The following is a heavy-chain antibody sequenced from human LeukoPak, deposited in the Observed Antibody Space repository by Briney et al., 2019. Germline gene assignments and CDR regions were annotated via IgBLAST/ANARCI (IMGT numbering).Heavy chain of an antibody. CDR3: ARVYSSGWPNYYYYGMDV. D-gene: IGHD6-19*01. J-gene: IGHJ6*02. CDR2: INHSGST. Sequence: PSETLSLTCAVYGGSFSGYYWSWIRQPPGKGLEWFGEINHSGSTNYNPSLKSRVTISVDTSKNQFSLKLSSVTAADTAVYYCARVYSSGWPNYYYYGMDVWGQGTTVTVSS. CDR1: GGSFSGYY. V-gene: IGHV4-34*01.